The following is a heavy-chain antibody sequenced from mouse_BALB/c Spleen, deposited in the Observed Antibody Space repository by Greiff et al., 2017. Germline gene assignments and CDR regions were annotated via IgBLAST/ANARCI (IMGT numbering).Heavy chain of an antibody. CDR2: IWAGGST. CDR1: GFSLTSYG. J-gene: IGHJ4*01. V-gene: IGHV2-9*02. Sequence: GQRVESGPGLVAPSQSLSITCTVSGFSLTSYGVHWVRQPPGKGLEWLGVIWAGGSTNYNSALMSRLSISKDNSKSQVFLKMNSLQTDDTAMYYCARDGDYYGLYYAMDYWGQGTSVTVSS. CDR3: ARDGDYYGLYYAMDY. D-gene: IGHD1-2*01.